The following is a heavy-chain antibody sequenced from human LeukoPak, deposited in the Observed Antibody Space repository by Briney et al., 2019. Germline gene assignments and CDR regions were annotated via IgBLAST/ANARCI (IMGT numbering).Heavy chain of an antibody. D-gene: IGHD7-27*01. V-gene: IGHV4-34*01. J-gene: IGHJ5*02. Sequence: PSETLSLTCAVYGGSFSGYYWSWIRQPPGKGLEWIGEINHSGSTNYNPSLKSRVTISVDTSKNQFSLKLSSVTAADTAVYYCARGVRAGEGYNWFDPWGQGTLVTVSS. CDR2: INHSGST. CDR1: GGSFSGYY. CDR3: ARGVRAGEGYNWFDP.